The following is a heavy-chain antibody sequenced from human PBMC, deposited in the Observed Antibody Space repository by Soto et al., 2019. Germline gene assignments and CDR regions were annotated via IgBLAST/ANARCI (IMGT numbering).Heavy chain of an antibody. J-gene: IGHJ4*02. Sequence: SVKVSCKASGGTFSSYTISWVRQAPGQGLEWMGRIIPILGIANYAQKFQGRVTITADKSTSTAYMELSSLRSEDTAVYYCALGLWDDISIGYSCDQWVQGTLVT. V-gene: IGHV1-69*02. D-gene: IGHD3-9*01. CDR1: GGTFSSYT. CDR3: ALGLWDDISIGYSCDQ. CDR2: IIPILGIA.